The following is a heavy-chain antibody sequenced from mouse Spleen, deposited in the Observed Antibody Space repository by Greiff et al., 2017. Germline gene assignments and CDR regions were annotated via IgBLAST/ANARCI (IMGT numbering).Heavy chain of an antibody. CDR1: GYTFTSYW. D-gene: IGHD2-1*01. CDR2: IHPNSGST. CDR3: ARSGGNYHYYAMDY. V-gene: IGHV1-64*01. J-gene: IGHJ4*01. Sequence: VQLQQPGAELVKPGASVKLSCKASGYTFTSYWMHWVKQRPGQGLEWIGMIHPNSGSTNYNEKFKSKATLTVDKSSSTAYMQLSSLTSEDSAVYYCARSGGNYHYYAMDYWGQGTSVTVSS.